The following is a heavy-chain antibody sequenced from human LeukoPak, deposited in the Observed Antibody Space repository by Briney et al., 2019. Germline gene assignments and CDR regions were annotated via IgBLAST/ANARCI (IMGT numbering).Heavy chain of an antibody. J-gene: IGHJ4*02. V-gene: IGHV4-38-2*01. Sequence: SETLSLTCAASGYSISSGYYCGWIRQPPGKGLEWIGSIYHSGSTYYNPSLKSRVTISVDTSKNQFSLKLSSVTAADTAVYYCARATHLRFLDPYYFDYWGQGTLVTVSS. CDR1: GYSISSGYY. CDR3: ARATHLRFLDPYYFDY. D-gene: IGHD3-3*01. CDR2: IYHSGST.